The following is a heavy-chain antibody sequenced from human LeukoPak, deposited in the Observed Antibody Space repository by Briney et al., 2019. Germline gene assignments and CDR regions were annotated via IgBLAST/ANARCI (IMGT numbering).Heavy chain of an antibody. CDR2: IYTSGST. J-gene: IGHJ5*02. CDR3: ARARVATVTTAWFDP. Sequence: PSETLSLTCTVSGGSISSGSYYWSWIRQPAGKGLEWIGRIYTSGSTNYNPSLKSRVTISVDTSKNQFSLKLNSVTAADTAVYYCARARVATVTTAWFDPWGQGTLVTVSS. D-gene: IGHD4-17*01. V-gene: IGHV4-61*02. CDR1: GGSISSGSYY.